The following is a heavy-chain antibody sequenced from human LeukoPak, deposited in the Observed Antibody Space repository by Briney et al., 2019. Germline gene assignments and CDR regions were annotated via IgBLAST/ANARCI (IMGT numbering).Heavy chain of an antibody. CDR3: AKDRHGIVGATPFDH. V-gene: IGHV3-23*01. J-gene: IGHJ4*02. CDR1: GFSSHIYV. CDR2: INDSGDNI. D-gene: IGHD1-26*01. Sequence: GGSLRLSCVASGFSSHIYVMSWVRQAPGKGLEWVSSINDSGDNINYADSVKGRFSISRDNSKSTLYLQMNSLRPEDTAVYYCAKDRHGIVGATPFDHWGQGTLVIVSS.